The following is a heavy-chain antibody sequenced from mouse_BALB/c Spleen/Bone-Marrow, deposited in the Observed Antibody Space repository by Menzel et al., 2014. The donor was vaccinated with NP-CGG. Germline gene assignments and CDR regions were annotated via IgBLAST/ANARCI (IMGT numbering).Heavy chain of an antibody. V-gene: IGHV1-7*01. CDR2: IYPSTGYT. CDR1: GYTFTSYW. J-gene: IGHJ3*01. CDR3: ARDDYAY. Sequence: QVQLQQSAELAKPGASVKMSCKASGYTFTSYWMHWVKQRPGQGLGWIGYIYPSTGYTEHNQKFKDKAIMTADKSSSTAYMQLSSLTSEDSAVYYCARDDYAYWGQGTLVTVSA. D-gene: IGHD2-4*01.